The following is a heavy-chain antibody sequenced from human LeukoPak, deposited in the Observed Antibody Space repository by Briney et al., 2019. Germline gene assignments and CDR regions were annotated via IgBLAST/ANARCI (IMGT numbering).Heavy chain of an antibody. D-gene: IGHD2/OR15-2a*01. CDR1: GGSISSYY. CDR3: ARSKGAYYIAFDI. J-gene: IGHJ3*02. Sequence: SETLSLTCTVSGGSISSYYWSWIRQPPGKGLEWIGYIYYSGSTNYNPSLKSRVTISADTSKNQFSLKLSSVTAADTAVYYCARSKGAYYIAFDIWGQGTMVTVSS. CDR2: IYYSGST. V-gene: IGHV4-59*01.